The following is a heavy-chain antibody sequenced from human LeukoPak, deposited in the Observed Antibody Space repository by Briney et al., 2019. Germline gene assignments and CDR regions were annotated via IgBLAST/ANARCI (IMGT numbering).Heavy chain of an antibody. V-gene: IGHV3-33*01. Sequence: GGSLRLSCAASRFTFSTYAMHWVRQAPGRGLEWVAVIWYDGTNKYYADSVKGRFTISRDNSKNTLYLQVNSLRAADTALYYCARGFAGIAVAGTYYAMDVWGQGTTVTVSS. CDR1: RFTFSTYA. CDR2: IWYDGTNK. CDR3: ARGFAGIAVAGTYYAMDV. D-gene: IGHD6-19*01. J-gene: IGHJ6*02.